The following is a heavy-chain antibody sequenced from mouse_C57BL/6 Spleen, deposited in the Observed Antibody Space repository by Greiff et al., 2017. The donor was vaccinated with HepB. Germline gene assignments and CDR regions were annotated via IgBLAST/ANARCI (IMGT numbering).Heavy chain of an antibody. CDR1: GFTFSSYG. D-gene: IGHD2-4*01. CDR2: ISSGGSYT. V-gene: IGHV5-6*01. J-gene: IGHJ4*01. CDR3: ARRWDYDYYAMDY. Sequence: EVQVVESGGDLVKPGGSLKLSCAASGFTFSSYGMSWVRQTPDKRLEWVATISSGGSYTYYPDSVKGRFTISRDNAKNTLYLQMSSLKSEDTAMYYCARRWDYDYYAMDYWGQGTSVTVSS.